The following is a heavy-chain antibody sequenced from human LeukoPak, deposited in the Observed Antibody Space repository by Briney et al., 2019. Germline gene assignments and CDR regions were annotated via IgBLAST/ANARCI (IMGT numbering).Heavy chain of an antibody. D-gene: IGHD6-6*01. J-gene: IGHJ5*02. V-gene: IGHV4-39*07. Sequence: PSETLSLTCTVSGGCISSSSYYWGWIRQPPGKGLEWIGSIYYSGSTYYNPSLKSRVTISVDTSKNQFSLKLSSVTAADTAVYYCARVILGYVIAAMPHWFDPWGQGTLVTVSS. CDR1: GGCISSSSYY. CDR3: ARVILGYVIAAMPHWFDP. CDR2: IYYSGST.